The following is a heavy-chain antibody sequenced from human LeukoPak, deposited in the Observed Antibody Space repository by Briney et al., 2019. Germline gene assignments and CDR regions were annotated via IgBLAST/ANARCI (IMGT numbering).Heavy chain of an antibody. CDR2: ISSSSSYI. CDR1: GFTFSSHS. J-gene: IGHJ2*01. CDR3: ARDGYSSGWVSVGYFDL. V-gene: IGHV3-21*01. Sequence: GGSLRLSCAASGFTFSSHSMNWVRQAPGKGLEWVSSISSSSSYIYYADSVKGRFTISRDNAKNSLYLQMNSLRAEDTAVYYCARDGYSSGWVSVGYFDLWGRGTLVTVSS. D-gene: IGHD6-19*01.